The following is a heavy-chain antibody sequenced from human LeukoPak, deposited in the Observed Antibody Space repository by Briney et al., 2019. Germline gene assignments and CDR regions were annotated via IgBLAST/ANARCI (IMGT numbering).Heavy chain of an antibody. Sequence: SVKVSCKASGGTFSSYAISWVRQAPGQGLEWVGGIIPIFGTANYAQKFQGRVTITAGESTSTAYMELSSLRSEDTAVYYCARASPMYDYGDYWYFDLWGRGTLVTVSS. D-gene: IGHD4-17*01. V-gene: IGHV1-69*13. CDR3: ARASPMYDYGDYWYFDL. CDR2: IIPIFGTA. J-gene: IGHJ2*01. CDR1: GGTFSSYA.